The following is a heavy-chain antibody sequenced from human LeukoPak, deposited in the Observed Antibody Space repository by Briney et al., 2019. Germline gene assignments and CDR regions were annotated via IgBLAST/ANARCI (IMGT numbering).Heavy chain of an antibody. CDR3: ARDAGGWSGYPDHNYFDY. V-gene: IGHV1-69*13. D-gene: IGHD3-3*01. J-gene: IGHJ4*02. CDR1: GYTFTGYY. CDR2: IIPIFGTA. Sequence: ASVKVSCKASGYTFTGYYMHWVRQAPGQGLEWMGGIIPIFGTANYAQKFQGRVTITADESTSTAYMELSSLRSEDTAVYYCARDAGGWSGYPDHNYFDYWGQGTLVTVSS.